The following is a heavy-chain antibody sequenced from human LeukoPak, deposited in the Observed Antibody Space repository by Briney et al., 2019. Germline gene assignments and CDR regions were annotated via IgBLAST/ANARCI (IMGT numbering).Heavy chain of an antibody. D-gene: IGHD4-17*01. CDR1: GGSIGIGFW. CDR2: IHHSGTT. V-gene: IGHV4-4*02. J-gene: IGHJ4*02. Sequence: PSETLSLTCAVSGGSIGIGFWWSWVRQPPGKGLEWIGEIHHSGTTHYNPSLKSRVTISVDKSKNQFSLDLSSVTAADTAVYYCARGPRPGIHDYGDYRVGYWGQGTLVTVSS. CDR3: ARGPRPGIHDYGDYRVGY.